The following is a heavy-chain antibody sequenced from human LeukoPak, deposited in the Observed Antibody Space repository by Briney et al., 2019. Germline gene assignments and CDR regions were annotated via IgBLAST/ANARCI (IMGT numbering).Heavy chain of an antibody. CDR2: IYYSGST. CDR1: GGSISSSSYY. J-gene: IGHJ4*02. Sequence: QSSETLSLTCTVSGGSISSSSYYWGWIRQPPGKGLEWIGSIYYSGSTYYNPSLKSRVTISIDTSKNQFSLKLNSVTAADTAVYYCARDRGMEGYSGFDSPREDYWGQGTLVTVSS. V-gene: IGHV4-39*07. CDR3: ARDRGMEGYSGFDSPREDY. D-gene: IGHD5-12*01.